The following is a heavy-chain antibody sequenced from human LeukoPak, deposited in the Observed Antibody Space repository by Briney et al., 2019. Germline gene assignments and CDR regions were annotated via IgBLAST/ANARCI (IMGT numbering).Heavy chain of an antibody. D-gene: IGHD5-18*01. CDR1: GYTFTSYY. CDR2: INPSGGST. CDR3: ARDLFPRSSAVVPYFDY. J-gene: IGHJ4*02. Sequence: ASVKVSCKASGYTFTSYYMHWVRQAPGQGLEWMGIINPSGGSTSYAQKFQGRVTMTRDTSTSTVYMELSSLRSEDTAVYYCARDLFPRSSAVVPYFDYWGQGTLVTVSS. V-gene: IGHV1-46*01.